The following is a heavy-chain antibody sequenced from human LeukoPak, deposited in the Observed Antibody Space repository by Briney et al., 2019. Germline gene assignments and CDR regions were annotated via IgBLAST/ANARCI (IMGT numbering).Heavy chain of an antibody. CDR1: GGSISSGSYY. J-gene: IGHJ4*02. CDR2: IYTSGST. D-gene: IGHD2-2*01. CDR3: AREAVEPAAIFDY. Sequence: SETLSLTXTVSGGSISSGSYYWSWIRQPAGKGLEWIGRIYTSGSTNYNPFLKSRVTISVDTSKNQFSLKLSSVTAADTAVYYCAREAVEPAAIFDYWGQGTLVTVSS. V-gene: IGHV4-61*02.